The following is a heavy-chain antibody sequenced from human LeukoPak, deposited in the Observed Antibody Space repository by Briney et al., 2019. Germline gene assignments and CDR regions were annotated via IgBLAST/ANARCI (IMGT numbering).Heavy chain of an antibody. CDR2: IYYSGST. CDR1: GGSISSYY. CDR3: ARVRSWNDFDY. J-gene: IGHJ4*02. D-gene: IGHD1-1*01. V-gene: IGHV4-59*01. Sequence: SETLSLTCTVSGGSISSYYWSWIRQPPGKGLEWIGYIYYSGSTYYNPSLKSRVTISIDTSKNQFSLRLSSVTAADTAVYYCARVRSWNDFDYWGQGTLVTVS.